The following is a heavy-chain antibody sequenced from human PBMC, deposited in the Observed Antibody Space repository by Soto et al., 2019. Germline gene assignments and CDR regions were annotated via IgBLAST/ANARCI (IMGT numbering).Heavy chain of an antibody. D-gene: IGHD3-22*01. V-gene: IGHV1-18*01. CDR2: ISAYNGNT. Sequence: GASVKVSCKASGYTFTSYGIIWVRQAPGQGLEWMGWISAYNGNTNYAQKLQGRVTMTTDTSTSTAYMELRSLRSDDTAVYYCARVHYYDSSGYYYFYYGMDVWGQGTTVTVYS. CDR1: GYTFTSYG. J-gene: IGHJ6*02. CDR3: ARVHYYDSSGYYYFYYGMDV.